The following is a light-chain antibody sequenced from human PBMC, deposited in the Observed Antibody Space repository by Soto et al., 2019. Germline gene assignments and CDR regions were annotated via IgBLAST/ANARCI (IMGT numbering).Light chain of an antibody. CDR3: VLYMLSGDLV. Sequence: QTVVTQEPSLSVSPGGTVTLTCGLSSGSVSFSYFPSWYQQTPGQAPRTLIYSTNTRSSGVPGRFSGSILGNKAALTITGAQADDESDYYCVLYMLSGDLVFCGGTKSPS. CDR2: STN. CDR1: SGSVSFSYF. J-gene: IGLJ2*01. V-gene: IGLV8-61*01.